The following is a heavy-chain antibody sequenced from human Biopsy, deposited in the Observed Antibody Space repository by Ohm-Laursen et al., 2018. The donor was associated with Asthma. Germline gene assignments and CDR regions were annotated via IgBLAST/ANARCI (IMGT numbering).Heavy chain of an antibody. J-gene: IGHJ6*02. Sequence: GTLSLTCSMYGLSSSAYYWTWIRQTPGEGLEWIGESDHRGNTNTNATLKSRVTISKARSANEFSLKMKSVTAADTAIYYCARGPEWSGLDIWGQGTTVTVSS. D-gene: IGHD3-3*01. V-gene: IGHV4-34*01. CDR2: SDHRGNT. CDR3: ARGPEWSGLDI. CDR1: GLSSSAYY.